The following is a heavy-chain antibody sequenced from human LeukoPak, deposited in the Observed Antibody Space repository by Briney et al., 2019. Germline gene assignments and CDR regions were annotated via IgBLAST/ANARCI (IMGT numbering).Heavy chain of an antibody. D-gene: IGHD6-13*01. CDR3: ARVTAARTFDY. Sequence: PSETLSLTCAVSGDSISSSNWWTWVRQPPGKGLEWIGEIYHSGSTNYNPSLKSRVAISLDKSKNHFSLKLTSVTAADTAMYYCARVTAARTFDYWGQGTLVTVSS. J-gene: IGHJ4*02. CDR2: IYHSGST. CDR1: GDSISSSNW. V-gene: IGHV4-4*02.